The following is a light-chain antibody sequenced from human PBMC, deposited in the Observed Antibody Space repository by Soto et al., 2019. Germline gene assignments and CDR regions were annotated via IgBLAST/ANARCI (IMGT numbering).Light chain of an antibody. V-gene: IGKV1-5*03. CDR1: QYIHNY. Sequence: DIQMTQSPSTLSASVGDRVTITCRASQYIHNYFAWYQQKPGEATKLLIYEADNLESGVPARFSGSGTGTEFTLTISRLQPDYFSTYFCQQSNNYPCTFGQGTRVEI. CDR2: EAD. J-gene: IGKJ1*01. CDR3: QQSNNYPCT.